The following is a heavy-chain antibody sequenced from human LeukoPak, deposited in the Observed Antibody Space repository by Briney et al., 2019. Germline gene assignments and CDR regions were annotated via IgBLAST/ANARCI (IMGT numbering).Heavy chain of an antibody. CDR1: GGSISTYY. D-gene: IGHD3-10*01. J-gene: IGHJ4*02. CDR2: IYFTGST. Sequence: SETLSLTCTVSGGSISTYYWSWIRQTPGKGLEWIGYIYFTGSTTYRPSLRSRLSMSVDASKSQFSLRLISVTAADTAVYYCARSLRYGSGVPKFDYWGQGILVTVSS. CDR3: ARSLRYGSGVPKFDY. V-gene: IGHV4-59*13.